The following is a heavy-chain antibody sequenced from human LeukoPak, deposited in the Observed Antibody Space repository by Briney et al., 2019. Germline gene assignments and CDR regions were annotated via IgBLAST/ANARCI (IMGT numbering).Heavy chain of an antibody. D-gene: IGHD3-10*01. V-gene: IGHV4-38-2*01. CDR3: ARVLKWFGVDAFDI. CDR2: FYHSGNT. Sequence: SETRSLTAAFPVFSITGGYYWGWIGHPPGKGREWIGSFYHSGNTYYNPSLKSRVTISVDTSKNQFSLKLSSVTAADTAVYYCARVLKWFGVDAFDIWGQGTMVTVSS. CDR1: VFSITGGYY. J-gene: IGHJ3*02.